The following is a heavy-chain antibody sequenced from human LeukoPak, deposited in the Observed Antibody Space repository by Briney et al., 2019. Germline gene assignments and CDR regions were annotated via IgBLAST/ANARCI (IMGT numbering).Heavy chain of an antibody. CDR3: ARGVLRYFDWFPFDY. J-gene: IGHJ4*02. D-gene: IGHD3-9*01. V-gene: IGHV1-2*02. Sequence: ASVKVSCKASGYTFTSYVIHWVRQAPGQRLEWMGWINPNSGGTNYAQKFQGRVTMTRDTSISTAYMELSRLRSDDTAVYYCARGVLRYFDWFPFDYWGQGTLVTVSS. CDR1: GYTFTSYV. CDR2: INPNSGGT.